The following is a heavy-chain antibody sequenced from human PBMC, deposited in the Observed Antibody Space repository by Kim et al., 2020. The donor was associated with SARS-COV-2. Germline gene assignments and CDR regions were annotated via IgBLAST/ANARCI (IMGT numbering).Heavy chain of an antibody. Sequence: ASVKVSCKASGYTFTGYYMHWVRQAPGQGLEWMGWINPNSGGTNYAQKFQGWVTMTRDTSISTAYMELSRLRSDDTAVYYCAREAERAPVITGHYYYYGMDVWGQGTTVTVSS. D-gene: IGHD3-22*01. J-gene: IGHJ6*02. CDR1: GYTFTGYY. CDR2: INPNSGGT. CDR3: AREAERAPVITGHYYYYGMDV. V-gene: IGHV1-2*04.